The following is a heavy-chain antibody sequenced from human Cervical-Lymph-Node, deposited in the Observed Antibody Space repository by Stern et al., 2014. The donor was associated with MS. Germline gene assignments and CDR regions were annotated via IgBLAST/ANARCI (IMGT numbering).Heavy chain of an antibody. CDR1: GFTFSSYG. D-gene: IGHD2-8*01. Sequence: VQLVESGGAVVQPGRSLRLSCAASGFTFSSYGMHWVRQAPDKGLEWVTVISYDGNHKYYAASVKGRFTISRDNSKNTLHLQMNSVTPDDTAIYYCARDYEDTSMLFDHWGQGTLVTVSS. CDR3: ARDYEDTSMLFDH. V-gene: IGHV3-30*03. CDR2: ISYDGNHK. J-gene: IGHJ4*02.